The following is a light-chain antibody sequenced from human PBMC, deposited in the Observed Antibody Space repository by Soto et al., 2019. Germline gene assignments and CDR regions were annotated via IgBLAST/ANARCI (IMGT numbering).Light chain of an antibody. CDR1: SSNIGAGYD. J-gene: IGLJ2*01. CDR3: QSYDSSLSGYVV. V-gene: IGLV1-40*01. CDR2: GNN. Sequence: QSVLTQPPSVSGAPGQRVTISCTGNSSNIGAGYDVHWYQQLPGTAPKLLIYGNNNRPSGVPDRFSGSKSGTSASLAITGLQAEVEADYYCQSYDSSLSGYVVFGGGTKLTVL.